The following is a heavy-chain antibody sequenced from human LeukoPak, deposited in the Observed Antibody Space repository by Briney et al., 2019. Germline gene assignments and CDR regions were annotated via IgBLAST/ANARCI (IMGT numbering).Heavy chain of an antibody. Sequence: SETLSLTCAVYGGAFSDYSWSWIRQPPGKGLGWIGEINHSGGTKHTPSLLSRVIMSVDTSKNQFSLKVRSVTAADTAVYYCARVGYSFSINDWSRIGLGAYPTKYYYYMDVWGKGTTVTVSS. CDR1: GGAFSDYS. CDR2: INHSGGT. D-gene: IGHD5-18*01. J-gene: IGHJ6*03. CDR3: ARVGYSFSINDWSRIGLGAYPTKYYYYMDV. V-gene: IGHV4-34*01.